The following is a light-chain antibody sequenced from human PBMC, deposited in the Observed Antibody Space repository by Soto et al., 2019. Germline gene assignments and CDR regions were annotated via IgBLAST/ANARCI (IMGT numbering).Light chain of an antibody. CDR2: GAS. V-gene: IGKV3-15*01. Sequence: EVVLTQSPATLSLSPGERATLSCGASQSISNNFAWFQQKPGQVPRLLIYGASNRATGVSARFSGSGSGTEFTLTISSLQSEDFGTYYCQQSYKMPSFGQGTRLEIK. CDR1: QSISNN. J-gene: IGKJ5*01. CDR3: QQSYKMPS.